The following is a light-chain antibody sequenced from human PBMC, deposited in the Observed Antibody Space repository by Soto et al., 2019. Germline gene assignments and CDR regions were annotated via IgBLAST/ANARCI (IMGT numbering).Light chain of an antibody. CDR2: EVS. J-gene: IGLJ2*01. V-gene: IGLV2-8*01. CDR1: SSDVGGYNY. Sequence: QSALTQPPSASGSPGQSVTISCTGTSSDVGGYNYVSWYQQHPGKAPKLMIYEVSKRPSGVPDRFSGSKSGNTASLTVSGLQAEDEADYYCSSYAGSNILVVFGGGTKLTLL. CDR3: SSYAGSNILVV.